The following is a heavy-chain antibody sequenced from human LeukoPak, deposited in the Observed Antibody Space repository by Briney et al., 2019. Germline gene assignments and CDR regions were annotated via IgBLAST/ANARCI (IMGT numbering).Heavy chain of an antibody. V-gene: IGHV4-59*01. D-gene: IGHD3-10*01. CDR3: ARGIGELLFFDY. Sequence: PSETLSLTCTVSGGSISSDYWSWIRQPPGKGLEWIGHIYYSGSTNYNPSLKSRVTISVDTSKNQFSLKLSSVTAADTAVYYCARGIGELLFFDYWGQGTLVTVSS. J-gene: IGHJ4*02. CDR1: GGSISSDY. CDR2: IYYSGST.